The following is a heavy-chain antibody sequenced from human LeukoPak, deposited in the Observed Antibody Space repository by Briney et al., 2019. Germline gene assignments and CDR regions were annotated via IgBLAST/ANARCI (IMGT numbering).Heavy chain of an antibody. CDR2: IYYSGST. J-gene: IGHJ6*02. CDR1: GGSISSGDYY. CDR3: ARDSAYYDFWSGYYTPQYGMDV. Sequence: SETLSLTCTVSGGSISSGDYYWSWIRQPPGKGLEWIGYIYYSGSTYYKPSLKSRVTISVDTSKNQFSLKLSSVTAADTAVYYCARDSAYYDFWSGYYTPQYGMDVWGQGTTVTVSS. D-gene: IGHD3-3*01. V-gene: IGHV4-30-4*01.